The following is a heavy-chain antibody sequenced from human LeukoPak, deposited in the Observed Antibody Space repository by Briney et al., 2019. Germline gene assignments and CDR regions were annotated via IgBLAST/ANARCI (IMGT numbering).Heavy chain of an antibody. CDR1: GFTFSSYG. CDR3: ARDPNSYYDSSGYFDY. D-gene: IGHD3-22*01. J-gene: IGHJ4*02. Sequence: GGSLRLSCAASGFTFSSYGMHWVRQAPGKGLEWVVVIWYDGSNKYYADSVKGRFTISRDNSKNTLYLQMNSLRAEDTAVYYCARDPNSYYDSSGYFDYWGQGTLVTVSS. CDR2: IWYDGSNK. V-gene: IGHV3-33*01.